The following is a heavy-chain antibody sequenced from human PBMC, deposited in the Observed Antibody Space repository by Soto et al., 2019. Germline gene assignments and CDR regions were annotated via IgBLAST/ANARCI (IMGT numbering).Heavy chain of an antibody. J-gene: IGHJ6*03. V-gene: IGHV3-7*01. CDR3: ARDARRYDVWSGYYYYYYYLDV. Sequence: EVQLVESGGGLVQPGVSLRLSCAASGLTFSSYWMSWVRQAPGKGLEWVANIKQDGSEKYYVDSVKGRFTISRDNAKNSLYLQMNSLRAEDTAVYYCARDARRYDVWSGYYYYYYYLDVWGKGTTVTVSS. CDR1: GLTFSSYW. D-gene: IGHD3-3*01. CDR2: IKQDGSEK.